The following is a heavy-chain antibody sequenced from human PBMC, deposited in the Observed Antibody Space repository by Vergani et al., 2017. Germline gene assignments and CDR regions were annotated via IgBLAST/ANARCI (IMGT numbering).Heavy chain of an antibody. CDR3: ARDVRLLYNRFDP. CDR1: GFTFNQYC. CDR2: TWYDGNNK. Sequence: VQLVESGGGVVQPGRSLRLSCAASGFTFNQYCMHWVRQAPGKGLEWVAVTWYDGNNKQYADSVKGRFSISRDNSKSTMYLQMNSLRDEDTGVYYCARDVRLLYNRFDPWGQGTLVTVSS. V-gene: IGHV3-33*01. D-gene: IGHD1-14*01. J-gene: IGHJ5*02.